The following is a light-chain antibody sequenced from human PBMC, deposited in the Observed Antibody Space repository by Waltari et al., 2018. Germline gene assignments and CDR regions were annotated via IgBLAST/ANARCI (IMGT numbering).Light chain of an antibody. J-gene: IGLJ3*02. Sequence: QSALTQPPSASGSPGPSVTISCTATSGDVGRYVSWYQQHPGRAPKVLIFEVTKRPSGVPHRFSGSGSGNTASLTVSGLQAEDEADYYCSTYAGNDKLVFGGGTKVTVL. CDR2: EVT. CDR1: SGDVGRY. V-gene: IGLV2-8*01. CDR3: STYAGNDKLV.